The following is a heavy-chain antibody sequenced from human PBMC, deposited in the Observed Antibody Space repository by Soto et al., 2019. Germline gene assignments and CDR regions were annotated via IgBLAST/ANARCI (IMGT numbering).Heavy chain of an antibody. CDR1: GFIFDDYA. Sequence: GGSLRLSCAASGFIFDDYAMHWVRQAPGKGLEWVSGISWNSGSIGYADSVKGRFTISRDNAKNSLYLQMNSLRAEDTALYYCGKGLGYCSSTNCYAGIDHWGQGTLVTVSS. J-gene: IGHJ4*02. CDR3: GKGLGYCSSTNCYAGIDH. V-gene: IGHV3-9*01. CDR2: ISWNSGSI. D-gene: IGHD2-2*01.